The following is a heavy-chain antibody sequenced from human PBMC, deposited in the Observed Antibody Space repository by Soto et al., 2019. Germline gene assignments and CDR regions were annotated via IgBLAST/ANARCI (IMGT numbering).Heavy chain of an antibody. V-gene: IGHV3-33*01. CDR1: GFTFSSYG. Sequence: GGSLRLSCAASGFTFSSYGMHWVRQAPGKGLEWVAVIWYDGSNKYYADSVKGRFTISRDNSKNTLYLQMNSLRAEDTAVYYCARDKIAVAGPHHYYGMDVWGQGTTVTVSS. J-gene: IGHJ6*02. CDR2: IWYDGSNK. D-gene: IGHD6-19*01. CDR3: ARDKIAVAGPHHYYGMDV.